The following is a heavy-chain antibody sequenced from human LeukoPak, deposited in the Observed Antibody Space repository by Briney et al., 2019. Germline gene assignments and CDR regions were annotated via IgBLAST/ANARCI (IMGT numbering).Heavy chain of an antibody. V-gene: IGHV1-69*13. CDR3: AREGGCSSTSCYLYYFDY. D-gene: IGHD2-2*01. CDR2: IIPIFGTA. Sequence: SVKVSCKASGGTFSSYAISWVRQAPGQGLEWMGGIIPIFGTANYAQKFQGRVTITADESTSTAYMELSSLRSEDTAVYYCAREGGCSSTSCYLYYFDYWGQGTLVTVSS. J-gene: IGHJ4*02. CDR1: GGTFSSYA.